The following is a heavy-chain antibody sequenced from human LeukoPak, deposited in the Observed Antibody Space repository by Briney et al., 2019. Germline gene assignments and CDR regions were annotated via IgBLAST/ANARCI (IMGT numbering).Heavy chain of an antibody. J-gene: IGHJ4*02. D-gene: IGHD2-15*01. Sequence: GGSLRLSCAASGFTFSTYAMSWVRQAPGKGLEWVSGVSGSGGGTYYADSVKGRFTVSRDNSKNTLHLQMNSLRVEDTAVYYCARKADYFDFWGQGILVTVSS. V-gene: IGHV3-23*01. CDR1: GFTFSTYA. CDR3: ARKADYFDF. CDR2: VSGSGGGT.